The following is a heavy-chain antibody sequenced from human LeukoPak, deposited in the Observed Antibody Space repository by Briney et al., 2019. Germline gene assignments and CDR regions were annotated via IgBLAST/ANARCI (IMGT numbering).Heavy chain of an antibody. Sequence: GSLRLSCAASGFTFSSYSMNWVRQAPGKGLEWIGEINHSGSTNYNPSLKSRVTISVDTSKNQFSLKLSSVTAADTAVYYCASGLRDGYTSISYWGQGTLVTVSS. CDR3: ASGLRDGYTSISY. J-gene: IGHJ4*02. CDR2: INHSGST. D-gene: IGHD5-24*01. V-gene: IGHV4-34*01. CDR1: GFTFSSYS.